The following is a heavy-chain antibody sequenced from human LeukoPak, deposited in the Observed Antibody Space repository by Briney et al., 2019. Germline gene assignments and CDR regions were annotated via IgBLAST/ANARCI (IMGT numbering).Heavy chain of an antibody. V-gene: IGHV3-30*02. CDR1: GFTFSSYG. Sequence: PGGSLRLSCAAPGFTFSSYGMHWVRQAPGKGLEWVAFIRYDGSNKYYADSVKGRFTISRDNSKNTLYLQMNSLRAEDTAVYYCAKDRDIAAAGVFDYWGQGTLVTVSS. J-gene: IGHJ4*02. CDR3: AKDRDIAAAGVFDY. CDR2: IRYDGSNK. D-gene: IGHD6-13*01.